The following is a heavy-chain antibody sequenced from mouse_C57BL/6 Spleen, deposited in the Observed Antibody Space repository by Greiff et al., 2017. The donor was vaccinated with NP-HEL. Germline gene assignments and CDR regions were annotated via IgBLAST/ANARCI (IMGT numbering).Heavy chain of an antibody. D-gene: IGHD1-1*01. CDR2: INPGSGGT. CDR3: AREGHYYGSSYYAMDY. V-gene: IGHV1-54*01. CDR1: GYAFTNYL. Sequence: QVQLQQSGAELVRPGTSVKVSCKASGYAFTNYLIEWVKQRPGQGLEWIGVINPGSGGTNYNEKFKGKATLTADKSSSTAYMQLSSLTSEDSAVYFCAREGHYYGSSYYAMDYWGQGTSVTVSS. J-gene: IGHJ4*01.